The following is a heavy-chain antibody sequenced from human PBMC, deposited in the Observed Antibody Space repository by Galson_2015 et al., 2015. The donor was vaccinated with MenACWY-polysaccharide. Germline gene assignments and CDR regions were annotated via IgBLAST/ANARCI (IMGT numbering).Heavy chain of an antibody. CDR3: ARSRLSSHYYYGMDV. D-gene: IGHD2-2*01. J-gene: IGHJ6*02. CDR2: IFTTGST. CDR1: GGSISSYY. Sequence: LSLTCTVSGGSISSYYWTWMRQPAGKGLEWTGHIFTTGSTNYNSSLKSRVTMSGDTSKNQFSLKLTSVTAADTAVYYCARSRLSSHYYYGMDVWGQGTTVTVSS. V-gene: IGHV4-4*07.